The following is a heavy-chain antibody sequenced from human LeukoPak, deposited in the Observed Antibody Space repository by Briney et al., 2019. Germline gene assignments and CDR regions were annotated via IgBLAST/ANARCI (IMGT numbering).Heavy chain of an antibody. CDR1: GGTFTNYA. D-gene: IGHD1-26*01. CDR2: IIPVFGTT. Sequence: ASVKVSYKASGGTFTNYAFTWVRQAPGQGLEWMGGIIPVFGTTNYAQKFQGRVTITADESTTTAYMELRSLKSEDTAVYYCARGVRNSASYYVDYWGQGTPVTVSS. J-gene: IGHJ4*02. V-gene: IGHV1-69*13. CDR3: ARGVRNSASYYVDY.